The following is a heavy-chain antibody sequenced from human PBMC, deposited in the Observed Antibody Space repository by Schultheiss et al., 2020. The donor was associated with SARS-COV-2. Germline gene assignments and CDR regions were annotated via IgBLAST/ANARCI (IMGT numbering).Heavy chain of an antibody. CDR3: ARMSLPGYVNVPFDP. CDR2: INHSGST. D-gene: IGHD5-12*01. Sequence: SQTLSLTCAVYGGSFSGYYWSWIRQPPGKGLEWIGEINHSGSTYYNPSLKSRVTVSVDTSKNQFSLKLSSVTAADTAVYYCARMSLPGYVNVPFDPWGQGTLVTVSS. CDR1: GGSFSGYY. J-gene: IGHJ5*02. V-gene: IGHV4-34*01.